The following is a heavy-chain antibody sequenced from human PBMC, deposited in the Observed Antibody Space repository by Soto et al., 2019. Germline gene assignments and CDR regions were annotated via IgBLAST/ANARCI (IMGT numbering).Heavy chain of an antibody. Sequence: GGSLRLSCAASGFTFSSYSMNWVRQAPGKGLEWVSSISSSSSYIYYADSVKGRFTISRDNAKNSLYLQMNSLRAEDTAVYYCARDLPAEYYYYGMDVWGQGTTVTDSS. CDR1: GFTFSSYS. CDR2: ISSSSSYI. J-gene: IGHJ6*02. D-gene: IGHD2-2*01. V-gene: IGHV3-21*01. CDR3: ARDLPAEYYYYGMDV.